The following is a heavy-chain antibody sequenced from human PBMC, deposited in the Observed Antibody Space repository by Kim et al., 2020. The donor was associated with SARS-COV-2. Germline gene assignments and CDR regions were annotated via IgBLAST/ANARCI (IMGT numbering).Heavy chain of an antibody. Sequence: SQTLSLTCAISGDSVSSNIAAWNWIRQSPSRGIEWLGRTYYRSNWYTDYAVSVKSRITINPDTSNNQFSLQLNSVTPEDTAVYYCARRRSSSGAFDIWGQGTMVTVSS. V-gene: IGHV6-1*01. CDR3: ARRRSSSGAFDI. CDR1: GDSVSSNIAA. CDR2: TYYRSNWYT. D-gene: IGHD6-13*01. J-gene: IGHJ3*02.